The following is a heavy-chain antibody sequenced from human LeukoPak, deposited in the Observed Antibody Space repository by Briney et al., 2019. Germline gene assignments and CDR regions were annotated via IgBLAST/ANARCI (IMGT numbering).Heavy chain of an antibody. CDR1: GFTFSSYA. J-gene: IGHJ4*02. Sequence: GGSLRLSCAASGFTFSSYAMHWVRQAPGKGLEYVSAISSNGGSTYYANSVKGRFTISRDNSKNTLYLQMGSLRAEDTAVYFCAKAAPFYFDFWGQGTLVTVSS. V-gene: IGHV3-64*01. CDR3: AKAAPFYFDF. CDR2: ISSNGGST.